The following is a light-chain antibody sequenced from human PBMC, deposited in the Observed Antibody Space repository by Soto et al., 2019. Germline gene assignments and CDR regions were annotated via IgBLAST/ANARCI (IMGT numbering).Light chain of an antibody. CDR3: QQYDIWPLT. J-gene: IGKJ4*01. Sequence: VMTQCPATLSVSPGERATLSCRPSQTVRDNLAWYQQKPGQAPRLLIYGASTRATGIPARFSGSGFGTEFTLNIDTLQSEDFAVYYCQQYDIWPLTFGGGTKVDIK. CDR1: QTVRDN. CDR2: GAS. V-gene: IGKV3D-15*01.